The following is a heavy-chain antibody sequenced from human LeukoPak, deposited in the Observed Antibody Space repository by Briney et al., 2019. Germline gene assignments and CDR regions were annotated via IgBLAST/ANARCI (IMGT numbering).Heavy chain of an antibody. Sequence: LRLSCAASGFTFSSYEMNWVRQPPGKGLEWIGYIYYSGSTNYNPSLKSRVTISVDTSKNQFSLKLSSVTAADTAVYYCARDNGGADIWGQGTMVTVSS. CDR1: GFTFSSYE. CDR2: IYYSGST. D-gene: IGHD2-8*01. V-gene: IGHV4-59*01. J-gene: IGHJ3*02. CDR3: ARDNGGADI.